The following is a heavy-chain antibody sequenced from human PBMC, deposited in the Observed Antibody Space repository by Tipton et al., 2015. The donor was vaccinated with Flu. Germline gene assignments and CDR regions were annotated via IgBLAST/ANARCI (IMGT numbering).Heavy chain of an antibody. CDR1: GYSISSGYY. V-gene: IGHV4-38-2*02. J-gene: IGHJ5*02. CDR2: IYYSGST. D-gene: IGHD6-19*01. Sequence: TLSLTCTVSGYSISSGYYWGWIRQPPGKGLEWIGSIYYSGSTYYNPSLKSRVTISVDTSKNQFSLKLSSVTAADTAVYYCARVIAVAGNWFDPWGQGTLVTVSS. CDR3: ARVIAVAGNWFDP.